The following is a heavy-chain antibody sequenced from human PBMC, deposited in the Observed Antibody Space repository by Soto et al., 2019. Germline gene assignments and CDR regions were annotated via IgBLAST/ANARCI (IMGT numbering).Heavy chain of an antibody. CDR1: GGSMTNYY. CDR3: ARVSRRYCSGDGCHFDL. Sequence: QVQLQESGPRLVKPSETLSLTCTVSGGSMTNYYWNWIRQPPGKGLEWIGYMYYSGSTNYNPSLKSRVTISLDTPNNQFSLKLSSVIAADTAVYYCARVSRRYCSGDGCHFDLWGQGTLVTVSS. CDR2: MYYSGST. V-gene: IGHV4-59*01. D-gene: IGHD2-15*01. J-gene: IGHJ4*02.